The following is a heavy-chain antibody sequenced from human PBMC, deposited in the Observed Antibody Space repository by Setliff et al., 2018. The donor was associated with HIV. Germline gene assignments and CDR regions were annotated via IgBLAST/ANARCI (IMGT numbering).Heavy chain of an antibody. CDR1: GYTFTAYY. CDR3: VREVRAAYKGPLWFGQSDPRPDTFDI. D-gene: IGHD3-10*01. V-gene: IGHV1-2*04. J-gene: IGHJ3*02. Sequence: GASVKVSCKASGYTFTAYYIHWVRQAPGQGLEWMGWINPYSGGTNYAQNFQGWVTMTRDTSITTAYMELSRLTSDDTALYFCVREVRAAYKGPLWFGQSDPRPDTFDIWGQGTVVTVSS. CDR2: INPYSGGT.